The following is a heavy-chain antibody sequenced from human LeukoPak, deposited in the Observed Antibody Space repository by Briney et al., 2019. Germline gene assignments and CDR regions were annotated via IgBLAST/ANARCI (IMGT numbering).Heavy chain of an antibody. CDR2: IYYSGST. CDR3: ARVRLGSGSPAFDI. Sequence: SETLSLTCTVSGGSISSYYWSWIRQPPGKGLEWIGYIYYSGSTNYNPSLKSRVTISVDTSKNQFSLKLSSVTAADTAVYYCARVRLGSGSPAFDIWGQGTMVTVSS. V-gene: IGHV4-59*08. D-gene: IGHD3-10*02. CDR1: GGSISSYY. J-gene: IGHJ3*02.